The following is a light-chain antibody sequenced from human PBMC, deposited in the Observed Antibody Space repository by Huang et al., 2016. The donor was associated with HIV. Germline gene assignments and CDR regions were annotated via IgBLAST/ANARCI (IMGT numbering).Light chain of an antibody. J-gene: IGKJ5*01. CDR2: GAS. Sequence: HLTQSPPSLSASVGDSVFISCRASQDIGTSLAWYQQRTGRAPKLLISGASTLQTGVPSRLSGDSAGTFFTLFITDLHPEDFATYYCQQLHAYPITFGQGTRLDIK. CDR3: QQLHAYPIT. CDR1: QDIGTS. V-gene: IGKV1-13*02.